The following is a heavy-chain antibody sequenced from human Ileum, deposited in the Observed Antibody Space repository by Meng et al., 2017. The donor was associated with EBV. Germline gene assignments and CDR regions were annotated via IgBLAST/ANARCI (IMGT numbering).Heavy chain of an antibody. CDR1: GFTFTNYG. CDR2: ISANNGDR. Sequence: QVQLLQLGAEVTTPGASVKVSCKASGFTFTNYGFTWVRQAPGQGLEWMGWISANNGDRHYAQKFQDRVTLTTDGYTPTVYMELRSLRSDDTAVYFCARKPTSAALDYWGQGTLVTVSS. J-gene: IGHJ4*02. V-gene: IGHV1-18*01. CDR3: ARKPTSAALDY. D-gene: IGHD6-13*01.